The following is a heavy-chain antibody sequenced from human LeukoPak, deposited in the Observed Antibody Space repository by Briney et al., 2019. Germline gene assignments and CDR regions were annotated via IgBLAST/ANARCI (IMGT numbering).Heavy chain of an antibody. CDR1: GFTFSSYG. Sequence: PGGSLRLSCAASGFTFSSYGMHWVRQAPGKGLEWVSVIYSGDITYYADSVKGRFTISRDISKNTLYLHMNSLRAEDMAVYYCARGGSSGIFYFYMDVWGKGTTVTISS. D-gene: IGHD3-10*01. J-gene: IGHJ6*03. CDR3: ARGGSSGIFYFYMDV. V-gene: IGHV3-66*01. CDR2: IYSGDIT.